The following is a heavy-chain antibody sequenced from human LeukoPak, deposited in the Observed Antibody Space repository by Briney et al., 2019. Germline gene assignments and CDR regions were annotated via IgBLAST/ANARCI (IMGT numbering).Heavy chain of an antibody. J-gene: IGHJ4*02. CDR2: MNPNSGNT. V-gene: IGHV1-8*01. D-gene: IGHD2-15*01. Sequence: ASVKVSCKASGFTFTSHDYNWVRQATGQGLEWMGWMNPNSGNTGYAQKFQGRVTMTRDTSITTVYMELSSLTSEDTAVYYCARVSLGYCSGGTCYFQDHWGQGTLVTVSS. CDR1: GFTFTSHD. CDR3: ARVSLGYCSGGTCYFQDH.